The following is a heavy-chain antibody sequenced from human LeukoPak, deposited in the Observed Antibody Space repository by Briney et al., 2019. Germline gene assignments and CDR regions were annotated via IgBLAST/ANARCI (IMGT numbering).Heavy chain of an antibody. CDR2: INHSGST. J-gene: IGHJ4*02. CDR1: GGSFSGYY. CDR3: ARGGPGYSSSWYDY. V-gene: IGHV4-34*01. Sequence: SETLSLTCAVYGGSFSGYYWSWIRQPPGKGLEWIGEINHSGSTNYNPSLKRRVTISVDTSKDQFSLKLSSVTAADTAVYYCARGGPGYSSSWYDYWGQGTLVTVSS. D-gene: IGHD6-13*01.